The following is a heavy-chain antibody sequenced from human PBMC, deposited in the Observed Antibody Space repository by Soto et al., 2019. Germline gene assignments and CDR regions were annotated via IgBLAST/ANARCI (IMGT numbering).Heavy chain of an antibody. CDR3: ARGAGDSSPFDL. D-gene: IGHD6-6*01. J-gene: IGHJ4*02. CDR1: GFTFSSYY. V-gene: IGHV3-7*01. Sequence: GGSLRLSCAASGFTFSSYYMSWVRQTPGKGLEWVANIEEDGSEKNYVDSVRGRFTISRDNAKKSVSLQMNSLRAEDTALYYCARGAGDSSPFDLWGQGTLVTVSS. CDR2: IEEDGSEK.